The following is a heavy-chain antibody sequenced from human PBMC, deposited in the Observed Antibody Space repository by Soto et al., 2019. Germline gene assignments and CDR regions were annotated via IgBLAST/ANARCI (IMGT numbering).Heavy chain of an antibody. CDR3: ARDGVVVPARGDYYYYGMDV. CDR2: INHSGST. CDR1: GGSFSGYY. D-gene: IGHD2-2*01. Sequence: SETLSLTCAVYGGSFSGYYWSWIRQPPGKGLEWIGEINHSGSTNYIPPLKSRVTISVDTSKNHFSLKLSFVTAADTAVYYCARDGVVVPARGDYYYYGMDVWGQGTTVT. V-gene: IGHV4-34*01. J-gene: IGHJ6*02.